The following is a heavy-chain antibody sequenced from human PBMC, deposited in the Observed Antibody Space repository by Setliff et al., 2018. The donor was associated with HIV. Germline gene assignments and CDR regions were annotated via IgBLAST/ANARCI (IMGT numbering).Heavy chain of an antibody. J-gene: IGHJ6*03. CDR2: FYYSGST. CDR1: GASINGGRFY. D-gene: IGHD3-22*01. V-gene: IGHV4-39*01. CDR3: ARHDHSDNLSYPMDV. Sequence: SETLSLTCNVLGASINGGRFYWGWIRQPPGKALEWIGSFYYSGSTYYNPSLKSRVTISVDTSKNQFSLKLSSVTAADTAVYYCARHDHSDNLSYPMDVWGKGTTVTVSS.